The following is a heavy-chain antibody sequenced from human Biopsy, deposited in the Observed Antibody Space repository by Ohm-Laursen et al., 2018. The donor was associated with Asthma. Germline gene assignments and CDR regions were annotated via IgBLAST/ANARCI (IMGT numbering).Heavy chain of an antibody. J-gene: IGHJ5*02. CDR1: GYTFTSYG. Sequence: ASVKASCKASGYTFTSYGISWVRQAPGQGLEWMGWISGYNGDTKFAQNVKGRLSLTTDTSTSTAYMELRSLTSDDTAVYYCVRDKVVVVPGSKGPTDWFDPWGQGTLVTVSS. V-gene: IGHV1-18*04. CDR3: VRDKVVVVPGSKGPTDWFDP. D-gene: IGHD2-15*01. CDR2: ISGYNGDT.